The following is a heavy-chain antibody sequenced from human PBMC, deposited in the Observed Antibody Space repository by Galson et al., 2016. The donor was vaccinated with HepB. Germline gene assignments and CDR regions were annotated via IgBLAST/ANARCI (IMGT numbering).Heavy chain of an antibody. V-gene: IGHV1-69*05. CDR1: GYTFTKYY. Sequence: SVKVSCKASGYTFTKYYMQWVRQAPGQGLEWMGGIIPIFGTANYAQKFQGRVTITRDTSASTAYMELSSLRSEDTAVYYCATNIVGATTSFDYWGQGTLVTVSS. D-gene: IGHD1-26*01. CDR3: ATNIVGATTSFDY. CDR2: IIPIFGTA. J-gene: IGHJ4*02.